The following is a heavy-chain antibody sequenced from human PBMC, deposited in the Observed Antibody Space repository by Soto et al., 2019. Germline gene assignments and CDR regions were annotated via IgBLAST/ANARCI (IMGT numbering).Heavy chain of an antibody. D-gene: IGHD3-10*01. J-gene: IGHJ3*02. CDR2: IYSSGST. CDR3: AGHGGITVVLGGLAAFDI. Sequence: QVQLHESGPGLVKPSETLSLTCTVSGCSVSSYYWSWLRQPPGKGLEMIGYIYSSGSTNYNPSLKSRVTISVDTSKTPFSLNLSSVTAADTAVDYCAGHGGITVVLGGLAAFDIWRQWTMVTVSS. V-gene: IGHV4-59*08. CDR1: GCSVSSYY.